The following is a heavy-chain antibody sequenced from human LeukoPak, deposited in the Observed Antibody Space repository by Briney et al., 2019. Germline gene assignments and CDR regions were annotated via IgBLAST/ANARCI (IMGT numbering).Heavy chain of an antibody. Sequence: ASVKVSCKASGYIFTGYYLHWVRQAPGQALESMGWINPDSGDTNFAQKFQGRVSMTRDTSISTAYMELSRLRSDDTAYYYCARVQYYNILTGSFQYWGQGTLVTVSS. D-gene: IGHD3-9*01. CDR2: INPDSGDT. CDR3: ARVQYYNILTGSFQY. CDR1: GYIFTGYY. J-gene: IGHJ4*02. V-gene: IGHV1-2*02.